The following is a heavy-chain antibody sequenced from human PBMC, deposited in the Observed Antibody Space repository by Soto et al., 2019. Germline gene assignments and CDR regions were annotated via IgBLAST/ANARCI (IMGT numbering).Heavy chain of an antibody. CDR3: ARVKLGYCISTSCYHDY. CDR1: GFTFSSSS. CDR2: ISSSSGYI. Sequence: GGSLRLSCAASGFTFSSSSMNWVRQAPGKGLEWVSSISSSSGYIYYADSVKGRFTISRDNAKNSLYLQMSSLRAEDTAVYYCARVKLGYCISTSCYHDYWGQGTLVTVSS. J-gene: IGHJ4*02. V-gene: IGHV3-21*01. D-gene: IGHD2-2*01.